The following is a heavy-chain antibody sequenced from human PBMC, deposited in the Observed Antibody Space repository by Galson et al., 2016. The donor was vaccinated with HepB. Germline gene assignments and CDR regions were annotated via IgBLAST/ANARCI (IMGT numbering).Heavy chain of an antibody. V-gene: IGHV4-39*01. Sequence: SETLSLTCSVSGDSLTSSRDYWAWIRQPPGGGLEYLGSIHYSRGTYYSPSLNSRVTISVDMSENEFSLDLGSVTAADTAVYYCARTYYDSLGMAYYFYYMDVWGKGTAVTVSS. J-gene: IGHJ6*03. CDR2: IHYSRGT. CDR1: GDSLTSSRDY. CDR3: ARTYYDSLGMAYYFYYMDV. D-gene: IGHD3-22*01.